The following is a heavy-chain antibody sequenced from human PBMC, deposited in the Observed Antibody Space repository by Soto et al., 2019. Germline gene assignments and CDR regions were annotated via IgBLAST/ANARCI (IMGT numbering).Heavy chain of an antibody. CDR2: IDPSDSYT. CDR1: GYSCTSYW. V-gene: IGHV5-10-1*01. D-gene: IGHD3-10*01. J-gene: IGHJ3*02. CDR3: ARHIPDKFGAFDI. Sequence: GESMKICCKGSGYSCTSYWVSWVRQMPGKGLEWMGRIDPSDSYTNYSPSFQGHVTISADKSISTAYLQWSSLKASDTAMYYCARHIPDKFGAFDIWGQGTMVTVSS.